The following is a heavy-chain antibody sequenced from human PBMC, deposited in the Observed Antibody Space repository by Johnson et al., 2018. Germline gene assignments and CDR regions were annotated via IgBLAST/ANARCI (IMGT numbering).Heavy chain of an antibody. D-gene: IGHD3-10*02. V-gene: IGHV4-34*01. CDR2: INHSGST. J-gene: IGHJ6*03. Sequence: QVQLQQWGAGLLKPSETLSLTCAVYGGSFSGYYWSWIRQHPGKGLEWIGEINHSGSTNYNPSLKSRVTISVDTSKNQCSLKLSSGTAADTAGYYCARGRGYSYVRSYYYMDVWGKGTTVTVSS. CDR3: ARGRGYSYVRSYYYMDV. CDR1: GGSFSGYY.